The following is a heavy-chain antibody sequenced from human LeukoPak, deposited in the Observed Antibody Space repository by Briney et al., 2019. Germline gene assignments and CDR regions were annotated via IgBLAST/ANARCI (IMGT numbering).Heavy chain of an antibody. CDR2: INSDGSST. V-gene: IGHV3-74*01. CDR1: GFTFSSYW. Sequence: PGGSLRLSCAASGFTFSSYWMFWVRQAPGKGLVWVSYINSDGSSTSYADSVKGRFTISRDNAKNTLYLQMNSLRAEDTAVYYCARDYRYRADTAMVNYYYYGMDVWGQGTTVTVSS. CDR3: ARDYRYRADTAMVNYYYYGMDV. D-gene: IGHD5-18*01. J-gene: IGHJ6*02.